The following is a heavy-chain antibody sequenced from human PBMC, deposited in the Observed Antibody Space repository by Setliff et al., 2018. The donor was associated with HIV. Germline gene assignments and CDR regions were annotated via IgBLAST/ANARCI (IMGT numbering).Heavy chain of an antibody. Sequence: SETLSLTCTVAGGSMSSYYWSWIRQPPGKGLEWIGSIYYTGSTDDNPSLMSRVTISLDTPTNQFSLKLNSVIAADTAVYYCARNRVPSSLWGQGTLVTVSS. D-gene: IGHD3-10*01. CDR1: GGSMSSYY. CDR2: IYYTGST. J-gene: IGHJ4*02. V-gene: IGHV4-59*01. CDR3: ARNRVPSSL.